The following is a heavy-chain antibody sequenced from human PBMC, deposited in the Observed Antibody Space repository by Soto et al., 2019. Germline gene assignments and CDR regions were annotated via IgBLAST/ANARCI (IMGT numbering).Heavy chain of an antibody. D-gene: IGHD3-22*01. V-gene: IGHV3-30-3*01. J-gene: IGHJ4*02. Sequence: QVQLVESGGGVVQPGRSLRLSCAASGFTFSSYAMHWVRQAPGKGLEWVAVISYDGSNKYYADSVKGRFTISRDNSTNTLYLQMNSLRAEDPAVYDCAREGDSSGYSPHYWGQGTLVTVSS. CDR3: AREGDSSGYSPHY. CDR1: GFTFSSYA. CDR2: ISYDGSNK.